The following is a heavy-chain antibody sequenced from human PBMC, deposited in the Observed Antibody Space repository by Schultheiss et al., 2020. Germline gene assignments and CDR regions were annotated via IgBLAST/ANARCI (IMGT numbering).Heavy chain of an antibody. D-gene: IGHD3-10*01. V-gene: IGHV4-39*07. CDR1: GGSVTSSAYN. J-gene: IGHJ4*02. CDR2: ISYSGST. CDR3: ARVDYTDSYYADY. Sequence: SETLSLTCTVSGGSVTSSAYNWGWIRQPPAKGLEWIGYISYSGSTYYNPSLKSRVTISVDTSKNQFSLKLSSLTAADTAVYYCARVDYTDSYYADYWGQGVLVTVSS.